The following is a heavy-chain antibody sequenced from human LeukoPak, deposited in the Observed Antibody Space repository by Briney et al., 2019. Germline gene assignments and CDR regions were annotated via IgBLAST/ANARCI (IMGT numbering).Heavy chain of an antibody. Sequence: GGSLRLSCAASGFTFSSYWMHWVRQAPGKGLVWVSRINSDGSSTSYADSVKGRFTISRDNAKNTLYLQMNSLRAEDTAVYYCARPVYGSGSHNWFDPWGQGTLVTVSS. V-gene: IGHV3-74*01. CDR3: ARPVYGSGSHNWFDP. J-gene: IGHJ5*02. CDR1: GFTFSSYW. CDR2: INSDGSST. D-gene: IGHD3-10*01.